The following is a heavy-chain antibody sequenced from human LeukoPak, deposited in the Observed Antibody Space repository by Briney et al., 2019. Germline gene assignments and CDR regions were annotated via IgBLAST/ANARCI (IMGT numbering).Heavy chain of an antibody. J-gene: IGHJ4*02. CDR3: AKSISSSTSWPFDY. CDR1: GFTFSSYA. V-gene: IGHV3-23*01. Sequence: GGSLRLSCAASGFTFSSYAMSWVRQAPWKGLEWASAISGSGGSTYYADSVKGRFTISRDNSKNTLYLQMNSLRAEDTAVYYCAKSISSSTSWPFDYWGQGTLVTVSS. D-gene: IGHD2-2*01. CDR2: ISGSGGST.